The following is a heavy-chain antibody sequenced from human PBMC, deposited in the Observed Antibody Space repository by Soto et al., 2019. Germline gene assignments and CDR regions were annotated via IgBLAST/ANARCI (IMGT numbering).Heavy chain of an antibody. CDR1: GGSFSGYY. V-gene: IGHV4-34*01. J-gene: IGHJ1*01. Sequence: SETLSLTCAVYGGSFSGYYWSWIRQPPGKVLEWIGEINHSGSTNYNPSLKSRVTISVDTSKNQFSLKLSSVTAADTAVYYCARGRTNSVNHEEVICTLFAYSGQGTLLTAS. CDR3: ARGRTNSVNHEEVICTLFAY. CDR2: INHSGST. D-gene: IGHD1-1*01.